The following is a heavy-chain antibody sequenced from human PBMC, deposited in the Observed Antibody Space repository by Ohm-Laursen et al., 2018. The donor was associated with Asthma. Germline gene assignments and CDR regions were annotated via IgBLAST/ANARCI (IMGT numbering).Heavy chain of an antibody. Sequence: SLRLSCTASGFTFSSYSMNWVRQAPGKGLEWVSSISSSSSYIYYADSVKGRFTISRDNAKNSLYLQMNNLRAEDAAIYYCAREWGGMDVWGQGTTVTVSS. CDR2: ISSSSSYI. CDR3: AREWGGMDV. V-gene: IGHV3-21*01. CDR1: GFTFSSYS. J-gene: IGHJ6*02. D-gene: IGHD3-16*01.